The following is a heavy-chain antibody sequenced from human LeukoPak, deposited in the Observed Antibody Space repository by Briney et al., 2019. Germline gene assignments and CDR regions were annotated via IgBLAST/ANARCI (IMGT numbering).Heavy chain of an antibody. J-gene: IGHJ5*02. CDR2: FDPEDGET. CDR1: GYTLTELS. CDR3: ATTRRYCSSSTCSRFDP. D-gene: IGHD2-2*01. Sequence: ASVKVSCKVSGYTLTELSVHWVRQAPGKGLEWMGGFDPEDGETIYAQNFQGRVTMTEDKSTDTAYMELSSLRSEDTAVYYCATTRRYCSSSTCSRFDPWGQGTLVTVSS. V-gene: IGHV1-24*01.